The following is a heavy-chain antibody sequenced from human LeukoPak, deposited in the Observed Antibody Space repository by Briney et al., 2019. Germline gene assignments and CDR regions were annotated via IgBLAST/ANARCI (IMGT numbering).Heavy chain of an antibody. CDR3: ARFYGGYVGYYFDY. CDR1: GYTFDTYW. D-gene: IGHD5-12*01. J-gene: IGHJ4*02. CDR2: IYPSASYI. V-gene: IGHV5-51*01. Sequence: GESLKISCQTSGYTFDTYWIAWVRQMPGKGLEWMGIIYPSASYIKYSPSFEDQVNISADMSTSIAYLQWSSLKASDTAIYYCARFYGGYVGYYFDYWGQGTLVTVSS.